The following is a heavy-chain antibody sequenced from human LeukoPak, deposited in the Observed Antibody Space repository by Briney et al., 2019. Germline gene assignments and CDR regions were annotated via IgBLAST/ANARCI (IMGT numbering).Heavy chain of an antibody. CDR3: ARQGCSGGSCYSPDTRYAFDI. J-gene: IGHJ3*02. CDR2: LYYSGST. V-gene: IGHV4-59*08. Sequence: SETLSLTCTVSGGSISSYYWSWIRQPPGKGLEWIGYLYYSGSTNYNPSLKSRVTISVDTFKNQFSLKLSSVTAADTAVYYCARQGCSGGSCYSPDTRYAFDIWGQGTMVTVSS. CDR1: GGSISSYY. D-gene: IGHD2-15*01.